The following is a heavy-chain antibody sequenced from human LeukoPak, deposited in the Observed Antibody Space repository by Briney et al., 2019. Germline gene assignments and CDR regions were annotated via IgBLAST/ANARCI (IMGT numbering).Heavy chain of an antibody. CDR3: ARAAYSSSWYSFHY. D-gene: IGHD6-13*01. CDR1: GFTFSSYA. CDR2: ISGSGGST. Sequence: GGSLRLSCAASGFTFSSYAMSWVRQAPGKGLEWVSAISGSGGSTYYADSVKGRFTISRDNSKNTLYLQMNSLRVEDTAVYYCARAAYSSSWYSFHYWGQGTLVTVSS. J-gene: IGHJ4*02. V-gene: IGHV3-23*01.